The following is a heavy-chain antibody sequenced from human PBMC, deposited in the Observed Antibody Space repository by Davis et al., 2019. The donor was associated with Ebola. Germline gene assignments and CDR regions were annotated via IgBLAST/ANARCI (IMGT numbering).Heavy chain of an antibody. CDR1: GFTFSSYS. D-gene: IGHD3-3*01. CDR3: ARDARFLEWLPDSPYYYYGMDV. J-gene: IGHJ6*02. Sequence: GESLKISCAASGFTFSSYSMNWVRQAPGKGLEWVSYISSSSTIYYADSVKGRFTISRDNAKNSLYLQMNSLRDEDTAVYYCARDARFLEWLPDSPYYYYGMDVWGQGTTVTVSS. V-gene: IGHV3-48*02. CDR2: ISSSSTI.